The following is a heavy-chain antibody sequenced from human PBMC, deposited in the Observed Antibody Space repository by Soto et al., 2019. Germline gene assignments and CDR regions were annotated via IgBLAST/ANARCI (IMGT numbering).Heavy chain of an antibody. CDR1: GGTLSDYA. D-gene: IGHD3-10*01. CDR3: AVAAVREIMAQESSGMAV. V-gene: IGHV1-69*01. J-gene: IGHJ6*02. Sequence: QVQLVQSGAEVKTPGSSVKVSCKASGGTLSDYAINWVRQAPGQGLEWMGGIMPTVDSANYAQNFQGRLTISADESTSTANLELSSLRSDDTAVYYCAVAAVREIMAQESSGMAVWGQGTTVIVSS. CDR2: IMPTVDSA.